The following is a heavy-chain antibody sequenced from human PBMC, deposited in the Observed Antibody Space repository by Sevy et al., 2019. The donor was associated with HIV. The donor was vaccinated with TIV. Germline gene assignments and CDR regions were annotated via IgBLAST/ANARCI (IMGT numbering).Heavy chain of an antibody. J-gene: IGHJ4*02. V-gene: IGHV3-72*01. CDR1: GFTFSDHY. CDR3: ATGRRGEFDY. Sequence: GGSLRLSCAASGFTFSDHYMDWVRQALGKGLEWVGRTRNKANSYTTEYAASVKGRFTISRDDSKNSLYLQMNSLKTEDTAVYYCATGRRGEFDYWGQGTLVTVSS. D-gene: IGHD3-16*01. CDR2: TRNKANSYTT.